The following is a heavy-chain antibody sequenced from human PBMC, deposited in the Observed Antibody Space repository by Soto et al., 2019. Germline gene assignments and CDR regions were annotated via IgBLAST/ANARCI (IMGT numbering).Heavy chain of an antibody. CDR3: ARVSTELNYYYYGMDV. D-gene: IGHD1-7*01. J-gene: IGHJ6*02. CDR1: GCSFASHG. CDR2: ISGYTGNT. Sequence: GASVKVSCKTSGCSFASHGVSWVRQAPGQGLEWMGWISGYTGNTDYAQKFQGRLIVTSDTSTSTAYMELSSLRSEDTAVYYCARVSTELNYYYYGMDVWGQGTTVTVSS. V-gene: IGHV1-18*01.